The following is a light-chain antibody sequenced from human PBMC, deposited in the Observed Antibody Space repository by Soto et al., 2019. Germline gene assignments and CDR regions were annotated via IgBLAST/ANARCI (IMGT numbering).Light chain of an antibody. CDR3: QQRSIWPPA. V-gene: IGKV3-11*01. Sequence: EIVLTQSPATLSLSPGERATLSCRASQSVSSYLAWYQQKPGPAPRLLIYDASNRATGIPARFSGSGSGTDFTLTISSLETEDFAVYYCQQRSIWPPAFGGGTKVEIK. CDR1: QSVSSY. J-gene: IGKJ4*01. CDR2: DAS.